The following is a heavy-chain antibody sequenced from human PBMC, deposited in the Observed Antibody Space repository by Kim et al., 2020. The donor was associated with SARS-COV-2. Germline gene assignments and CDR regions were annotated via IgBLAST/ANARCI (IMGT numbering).Heavy chain of an antibody. V-gene: IGHV3-23*01. CDR3: AKVALLWFGQRRGFDP. Sequence: GGSLRLSCAASGFTFSSYAMSWVRQAPGKGLEWVSAISGSGGSTYYADSVKGRFTISRDNSKNTLYLQMNSLRAEDTAVYYCAKVALLWFGQRRGFDPWGQGTLVTVSS. CDR1: GFTFSSYA. J-gene: IGHJ5*02. CDR2: ISGSGGST. D-gene: IGHD3-10*01.